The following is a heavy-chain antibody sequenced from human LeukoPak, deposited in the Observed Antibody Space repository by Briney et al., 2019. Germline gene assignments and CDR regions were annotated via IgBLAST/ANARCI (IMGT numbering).Heavy chain of an antibody. Sequence: KPSETLSLTCTVSGGSISSSSYYWGWIRQPPGKGLEWIGSIYYSGSTYCNPSLKSRVTISVDTSKNQFSLKLSSVTAADTAVYYCARVLRITIFGVVIDNWFDPWGQGTLVTVSS. V-gene: IGHV4-39*07. CDR3: ARVLRITIFGVVIDNWFDP. D-gene: IGHD3-3*01. J-gene: IGHJ5*02. CDR1: GGSISSSSYY. CDR2: IYYSGST.